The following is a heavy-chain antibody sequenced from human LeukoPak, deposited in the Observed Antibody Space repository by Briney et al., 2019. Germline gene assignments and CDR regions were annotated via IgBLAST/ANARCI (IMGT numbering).Heavy chain of an antibody. CDR2: IYSGGST. J-gene: IGHJ6*02. CDR3: ARDNTPSGIAADFYYYYYGMDV. Sequence: PGGSLRLSCAASGFTVSSNYMSWVRQAPGKGLERVSVIYSGGSTYYADSVKGRFTISRDNSKNTLYLQMNSLRAEDTAVYYCARDNTPSGIAADFYYYYYGMDVWGQGTTVTVSS. V-gene: IGHV3-66*01. D-gene: IGHD6-13*01. CDR1: GFTVSSNY.